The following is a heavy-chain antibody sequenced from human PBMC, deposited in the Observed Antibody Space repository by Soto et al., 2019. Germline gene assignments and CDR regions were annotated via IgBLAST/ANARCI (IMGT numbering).Heavy chain of an antibody. CDR1: GFTFSSYA. CDR2: ISGSGGST. J-gene: IGHJ4*02. D-gene: IGHD3-3*01. CDR3: AKDGELLFGVVELKFHY. V-gene: IGHV3-23*01. Sequence: EVQLLESGGGLVQPGVSLRLSCAASGFTFSSYAMSWVRQAPGKGLEWVSAISGSGGSTYYADSVKGRFTISRDNSKNTLYLQMNSLRAEDTAVYYCAKDGELLFGVVELKFHYWGQGTLVTVSS.